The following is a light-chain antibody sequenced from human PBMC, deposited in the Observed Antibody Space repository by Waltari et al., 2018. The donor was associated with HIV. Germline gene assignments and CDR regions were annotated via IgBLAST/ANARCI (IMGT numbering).Light chain of an antibody. CDR1: AWPKQY. CDR3: QSADSSGPWV. V-gene: IGLV3-25*03. Sequence: SYELTPPPSVSVSPGQTARSPCSGDAWPKQYAYWYHQKPGQATVLVIYKDTERPSGIPERLSGASSGKTVTLTISGVQAEDEADYYCQSADSSGPWVFGGGTKLTVL. J-gene: IGLJ3*02. CDR2: KDT.